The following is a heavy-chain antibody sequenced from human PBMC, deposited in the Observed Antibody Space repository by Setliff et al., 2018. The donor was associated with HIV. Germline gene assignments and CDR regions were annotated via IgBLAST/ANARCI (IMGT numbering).Heavy chain of an antibody. CDR1: GYTFTGNY. D-gene: IGHD3-9*01. V-gene: IGHV1-2*02. Sequence: ASVKVSCKASGYTFTGNYIHWVRQAPGQGLEWMGWINPNSGGTNYEQKFQGRVTMTRDTSISTAYMELRNLRSDDTAVYYCARAGPYDILTGYYIYYFDYWGQGTLVTVSS. J-gene: IGHJ4*02. CDR2: INPNSGGT. CDR3: ARAGPYDILTGYYIYYFDY.